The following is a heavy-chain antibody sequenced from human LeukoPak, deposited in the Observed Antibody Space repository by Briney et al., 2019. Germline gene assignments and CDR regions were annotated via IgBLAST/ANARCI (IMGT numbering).Heavy chain of an antibody. CDR1: GFTFSNYA. Sequence: GGSLRLSCAASGFTFSNYAMSWVRQAPGKGLECVSAISGSGGSTYYADSLKGRFSISRDNSKNTLYLQMNSLRAEDTAVYYCAKDKITLAAAAFYFSDYWSQATLVTVPS. D-gene: IGHD6-13*01. J-gene: IGHJ4*02. CDR2: ISGSGGST. CDR3: AKDKITLAAAAFYFSDY. V-gene: IGHV3-23*01.